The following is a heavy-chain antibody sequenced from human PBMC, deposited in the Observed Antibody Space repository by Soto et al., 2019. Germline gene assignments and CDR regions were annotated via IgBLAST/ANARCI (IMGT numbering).Heavy chain of an antibody. V-gene: IGHV1-69*13. J-gene: IGHJ3*02. Sequence: GASVKVSCKASGGTFSSYAISWVRQAPGQGLEWMGGIIPIFGTANYAQKFQGRVTITADESTSTAYMELSSLRSEDTAVYYCQTYYYDSSGSDIWGQGTMVTVSS. D-gene: IGHD3-22*01. CDR2: IIPIFGTA. CDR1: GGTFSSYA. CDR3: QTYYYDSSGSDI.